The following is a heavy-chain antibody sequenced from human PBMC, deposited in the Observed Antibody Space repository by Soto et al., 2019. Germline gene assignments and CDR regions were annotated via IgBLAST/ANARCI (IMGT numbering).Heavy chain of an antibody. V-gene: IGHV4-59*01. J-gene: IGHJ5*02. Sequence: SETLSLTCSVSGGSISSYYWNWLRQPPGKGLEWVGYISYSGVTNYNPSLRSRVTIVADTSKNEFSLRLSSVTAADTAIYYCAKLTFEKPRWFDPLGHGILVTGSS. CDR2: ISYSGVT. D-gene: IGHD3-3*02. CDR3: AKLTFEKPRWFDP. CDR1: GGSISSYY.